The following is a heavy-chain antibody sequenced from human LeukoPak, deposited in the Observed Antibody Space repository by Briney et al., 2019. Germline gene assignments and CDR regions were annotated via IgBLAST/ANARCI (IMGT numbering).Heavy chain of an antibody. CDR2: ISYDGSNK. CDR3: AREGGGNYYGSGSYYRNGMDV. V-gene: IGHV3-30-3*01. CDR1: GFTFSSYA. Sequence: GRSLRLSCAASGFTFSSYAMHWVRQAPGKGLEWVAVISYDGSNKYYADSVKGRFTISRDNSKNTLYLQMNSLRAEDTAVYYCAREGGGNYYGSGSYYRNGMDVWGQGTTVTVSS. D-gene: IGHD3-10*01. J-gene: IGHJ6*02.